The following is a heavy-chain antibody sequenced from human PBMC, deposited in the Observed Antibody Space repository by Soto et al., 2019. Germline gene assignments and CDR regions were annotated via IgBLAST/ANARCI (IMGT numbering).Heavy chain of an antibody. CDR2: INPNSGGT. CDR1: GYTFTAYY. V-gene: IGHV1-2*02. D-gene: IGHD5-12*01. CDR3: ARGGGRGYNELDP. J-gene: IGHJ5*02. Sequence: ASVKVSCKASGYTFTAYYMHWARKAPGQGLEWMGWINPNSGGTYHAQNFQGRVTMTRDTSTTTAYMELASLRSDDTAVYYCARGGGRGYNELDPWGHGTLVTVSS.